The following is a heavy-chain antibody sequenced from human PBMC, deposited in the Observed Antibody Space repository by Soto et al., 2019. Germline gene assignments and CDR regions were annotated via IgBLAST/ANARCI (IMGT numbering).Heavy chain of an antibody. CDR3: ARKRGYSYGRFDY. CDR1: GDSATGHY. V-gene: IGHV4-59*02. CDR2: MHYTGFS. Sequence: SSETLSLTCSFSGDSATGHYLTWIRQSPEKGLEWIGYMHYTGFSHYNPSLKSRLTISVDRSKNHFTLQLTSVTVADTAVYYCARKRGYSYGRFDYWGQGTLVTVSS. J-gene: IGHJ4*02. D-gene: IGHD5-18*01.